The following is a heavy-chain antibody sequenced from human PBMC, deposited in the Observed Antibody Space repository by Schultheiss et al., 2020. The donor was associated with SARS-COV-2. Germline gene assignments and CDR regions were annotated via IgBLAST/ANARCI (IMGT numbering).Heavy chain of an antibody. CDR3: ARHTSGWYSLGWFDP. CDR2: ISWNSGSI. Sequence: GGSLRLSCAASGFTFDDYTMHWVRQAPGKGLEWVSGISWNSGSIGYADSVKGRFAISRDNSQNTLYLQMNSLRADDTAVYYCARHTSGWYSLGWFDPWGQGTLVTVSS. V-gene: IGHV3-9*01. D-gene: IGHD6-19*01. CDR1: GFTFDDYT. J-gene: IGHJ5*02.